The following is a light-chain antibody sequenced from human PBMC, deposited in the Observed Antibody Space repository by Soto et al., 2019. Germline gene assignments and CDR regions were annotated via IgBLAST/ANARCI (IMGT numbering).Light chain of an antibody. Sequence: VLSQSPGTLSLSHGERATLSCRASQSVGRSYLAWYQQKPGQAPRLLISSVSKRATGIPDRFSGGGSGTDFTLTISRVEPEDFALYICQQYDGSPITSGQGTRLEIK. V-gene: IGKV3-20*01. CDR1: QSVGRSY. J-gene: IGKJ5*01. CDR2: SVS. CDR3: QQYDGSPIT.